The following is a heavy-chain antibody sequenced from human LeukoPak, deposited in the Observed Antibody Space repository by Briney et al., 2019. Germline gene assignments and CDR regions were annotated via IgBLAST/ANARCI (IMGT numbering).Heavy chain of an antibody. Sequence: SETLSLTCTVSGGSISSQYWFWIRQPPGKGLEWIGYMHNSGTSSYNPSLESRVTISIDTSKNQFSLKLRSVTPADTAVYHCARGVSYWGQGTLVTVSS. J-gene: IGHJ4*02. CDR2: MHNSGTS. CDR1: GGSISSQY. D-gene: IGHD3-22*01. CDR3: ARGVSY. V-gene: IGHV4-59*11.